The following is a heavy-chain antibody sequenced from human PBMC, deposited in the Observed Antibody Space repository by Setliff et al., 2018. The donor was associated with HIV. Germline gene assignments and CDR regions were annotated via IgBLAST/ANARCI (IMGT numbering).Heavy chain of an antibody. CDR1: NYTFSTYA. CDR2: ISTYYGST. D-gene: IGHD6-6*01. V-gene: IGHV1-18*01. Sequence: ASVKVSCKASNYTFSTYAITWVRQSPGQGLEWMGWISTYYGSTKYEQKFQGRVTMTTDLSTSTANMELRSLRSDDTAVYYCARDPTYISSWPGHAFDIWGKGTMVSVSS. CDR3: ARDPTYISSWPGHAFDI. J-gene: IGHJ3*02.